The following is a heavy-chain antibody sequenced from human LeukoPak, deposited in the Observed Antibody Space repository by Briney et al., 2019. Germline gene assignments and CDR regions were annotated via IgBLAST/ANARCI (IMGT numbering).Heavy chain of an antibody. CDR2: IKQDGSEK. Sequence: GGSLRLSCAASGFPFSSYWMSWVRQAPGKGLEWVANIKQDGSEKYYVDSVKGRFTISRDNAKNSLYLQMNSLRAEDTAVYYCARGHSCSGGSCFFDYWGQGTLVTVSS. CDR1: GFPFSSYW. V-gene: IGHV3-7*01. D-gene: IGHD2-15*01. CDR3: ARGHSCSGGSCFFDY. J-gene: IGHJ4*02.